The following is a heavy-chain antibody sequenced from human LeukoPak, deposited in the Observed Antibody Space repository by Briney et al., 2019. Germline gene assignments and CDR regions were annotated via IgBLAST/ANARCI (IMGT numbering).Heavy chain of an antibody. CDR1: GFTFSSYW. CDR2: INSDGSST. Sequence: GGSLRLSCAASGFTFSSYWMHWVRQAPGKGLVWVSRINSDGSSTSYADSVKGRFTISRDNAKNTLYLQMNSLRAEDTAVYYCVTGASLRTYYPNGMDVWGQGTTVTVSS. D-gene: IGHD3-10*01. V-gene: IGHV3-74*01. J-gene: IGHJ6*02. CDR3: VTGASLRTYYPNGMDV.